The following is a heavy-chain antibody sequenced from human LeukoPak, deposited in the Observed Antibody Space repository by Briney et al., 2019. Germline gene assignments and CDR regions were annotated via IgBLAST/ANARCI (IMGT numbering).Heavy chain of an antibody. D-gene: IGHD3-22*01. CDR2: INPSGGST. CDR3: ARSNFYRDYYDSSGYPRPYFDY. V-gene: IGHV1-46*01. Sequence: ASVKVSCKASGYTFTSYYMHWVRQAPGQGLEWMGIINPSGGSTSYAQKFQGRVTMTRDTSTSTVYMELSSLRSEDTAVYYCARSNFYRDYYDSSGYPRPYFDYWGQGTLVTVSS. CDR1: GYTFTSYY. J-gene: IGHJ4*02.